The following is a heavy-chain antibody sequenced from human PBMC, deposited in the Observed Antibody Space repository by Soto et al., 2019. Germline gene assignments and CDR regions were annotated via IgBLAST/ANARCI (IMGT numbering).Heavy chain of an antibody. CDR3: ARGTTVISKFDY. CDR2: INHSGST. CDR1: GGSFSGYY. Sequence: SETLSLTCAVYGGSFSGYYWSWIRQPPGKGLEWIGEINHSGSTNYNPSLKSRVTISVDTSKNQFSLKLSSVTAADTAVYYCARGTTVISKFDYWGQGTLVTVSS. D-gene: IGHD4-17*01. V-gene: IGHV4-34*01. J-gene: IGHJ4*02.